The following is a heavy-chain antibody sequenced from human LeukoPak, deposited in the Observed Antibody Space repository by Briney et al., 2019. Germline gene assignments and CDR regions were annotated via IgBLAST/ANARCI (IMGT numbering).Heavy chain of an antibody. Sequence: GGSLRLSGAASGFTFSSYEMNWFRQAPGKGLEWVSYISGSDNTIYYADSVKGRFTISRDNTKNSLYLQMNSLRAEDTAVYYCASAYGGLLDYWGQGTLVTVSS. V-gene: IGHV3-48*03. D-gene: IGHD3-16*01. CDR2: ISGSDNTI. CDR3: ASAYGGLLDY. J-gene: IGHJ4*02. CDR1: GFTFSSYE.